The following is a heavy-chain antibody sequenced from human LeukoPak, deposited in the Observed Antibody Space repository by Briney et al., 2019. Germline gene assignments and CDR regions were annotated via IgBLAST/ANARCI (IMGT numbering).Heavy chain of an antibody. D-gene: IGHD5-12*01. CDR3: AREESGYDFPYYYYYGMDV. J-gene: IGHJ6*02. V-gene: IGHV1-8*01. Sequence: ASVKVSCKASGYTFTSYDISWVRQATGQGLEWMGWMNPNSGNTGYAQKFQGRVTMTRNTSTSTAYMELSSLRSEDTAVYYCAREESGYDFPYYYYYGMDVWGQGTTVTVSS. CDR1: GYTFTSYD. CDR2: MNPNSGNT.